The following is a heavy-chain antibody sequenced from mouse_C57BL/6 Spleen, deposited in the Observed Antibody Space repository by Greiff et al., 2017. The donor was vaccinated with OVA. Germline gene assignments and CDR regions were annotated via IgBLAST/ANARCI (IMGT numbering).Heavy chain of an antibody. CDR2: ISSGGDYI. D-gene: IGHD1-1*01. V-gene: IGHV5-9-1*02. J-gene: IGHJ4*01. Sequence: EVHLVESGEGLVKPGGSLKLSCAASGFTFSSYAMSWVRQTPEKRLEWVAYISSGGDYIYYAETVKGRFTISRDNARNTLCLQMGGLKSGDTAMYYCTRGDYFSLDYWGQGTSVTVSS. CDR3: TRGDYFSLDY. CDR1: GFTFSSYA.